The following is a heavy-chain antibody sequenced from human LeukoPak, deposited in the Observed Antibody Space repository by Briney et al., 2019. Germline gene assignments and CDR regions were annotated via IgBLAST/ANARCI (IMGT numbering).Heavy chain of an antibody. D-gene: IGHD1-1*01. CDR1: GFTFSSYS. CDR3: ARDPPVQLERDPSVAVDY. Sequence: GGSLRLSGAASGFTFSSYSMNWVRQAPGKGLEWVSSISSSSSYIYYADSVKGRFTISRDNAKNSLYLQMNSLRAEDTAVYYCARDPPVQLERDPSVAVDYWGQGTLVTVSS. CDR2: ISSSSSYI. J-gene: IGHJ4*02. V-gene: IGHV3-21*01.